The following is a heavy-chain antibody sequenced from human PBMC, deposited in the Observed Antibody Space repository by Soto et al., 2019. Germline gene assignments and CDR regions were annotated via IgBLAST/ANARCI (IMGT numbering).Heavy chain of an antibody. CDR2: INAGNGNT. V-gene: IGHV1-3*01. J-gene: IGHJ4*02. D-gene: IGHD6-19*01. Sequence: QVQLVQSGAEVKKPGASVKVSCKASGYTFTSYAIHWVRQAPGQRLEWMGWINAGNGNTKYSQKFQDRVTITRDTSASTAYTELSSLRSEATAVYACARDLGGWPDYWGQGTLVTVSS. CDR3: ARDLGGWPDY. CDR1: GYTFTSYA.